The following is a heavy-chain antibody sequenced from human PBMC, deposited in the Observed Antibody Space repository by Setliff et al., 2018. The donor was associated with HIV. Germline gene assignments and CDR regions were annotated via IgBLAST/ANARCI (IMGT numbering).Heavy chain of an antibody. CDR3: VRASYSSSWYHIRPFDY. Sequence: ASVKVSCKISGYNFIDNYLHWVRQAPGQGLEWMGWINPNGEITNFAQKFQGRVTMTRDTSTTTVFMELSSLKFGDTAVYYCVRASYSSSWYHIRPFDYWGQGTLVTV. CDR1: GYNFIDNY. J-gene: IGHJ4*02. V-gene: IGHV1-2*02. CDR2: INPNGEIT. D-gene: IGHD6-13*01.